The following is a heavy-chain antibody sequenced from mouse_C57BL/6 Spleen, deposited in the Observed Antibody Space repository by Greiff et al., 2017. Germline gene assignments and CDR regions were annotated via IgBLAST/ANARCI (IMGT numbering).Heavy chain of an antibody. V-gene: IGHV1-50*01. Sequence: QVQLQQPGAELVKPGASVKLSCKASGYTFTSYWMQWVKQRPGQGLEWIGEIDPSASYTNYNQKFKGKATLTVDTSSSTAYMQLSSLTSEDSAVYDCASPGYYGSGSWFAYWGQGTLVTVSA. CDR2: IDPSASYT. CDR3: ASPGYYGSGSWFAY. D-gene: IGHD1-1*01. CDR1: GYTFTSYW. J-gene: IGHJ3*01.